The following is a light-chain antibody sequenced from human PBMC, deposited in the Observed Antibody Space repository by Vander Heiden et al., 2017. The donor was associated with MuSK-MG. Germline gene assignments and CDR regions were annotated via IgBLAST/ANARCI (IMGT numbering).Light chain of an antibody. V-gene: IGKV1-16*01. CDR1: QGIRNH. J-gene: IGKJ4*01. CDR3: QQDDFSPGT. CDR2: AAS. Sequence: DILLAPSLSSLSASVGDRVTITCRASQGIRNHLAWFQQKPGKAPKSLMYAASTLQSGVPSRFSGSGSATDFTLTISSLQPEDCATYYCQQDDFSPGTFGGGTKVXIK.